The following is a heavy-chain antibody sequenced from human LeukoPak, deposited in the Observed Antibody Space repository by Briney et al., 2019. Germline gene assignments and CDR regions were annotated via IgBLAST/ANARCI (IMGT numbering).Heavy chain of an antibody. CDR3: AKGGTMVQGVILSHPPDY. Sequence: GGSLRLSCAASGFTFSSYAMSWVRQAPGKGLEWVSAISGSGGSTYYADSVKGRFTISRDNSKSTLYLQMNSLRAEDTAVYYCAKGGTMVQGVILSHPPDYWGQGTLVTVSS. CDR2: ISGSGGST. V-gene: IGHV3-23*01. J-gene: IGHJ4*02. D-gene: IGHD3-10*01. CDR1: GFTFSSYA.